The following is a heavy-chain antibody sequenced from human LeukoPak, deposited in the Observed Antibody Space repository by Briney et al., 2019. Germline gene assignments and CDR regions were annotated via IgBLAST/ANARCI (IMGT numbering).Heavy chain of an antibody. CDR3: ARSPVETATLRGDY. CDR2: INPNSGDT. J-gene: IGHJ4*02. V-gene: IGHV1-2*06. D-gene: IGHD5-24*01. Sequence: ASVKVPCKASGYIFTGYFIHWVRQAPGQGLEWMGRINPNSGDTNYAQKFQGRVTMTRDTSISTAYMELSRLRSDDTAVYYWARSPVETATLRGDYWGQGTLVTVSS. CDR1: GYIFTGYF.